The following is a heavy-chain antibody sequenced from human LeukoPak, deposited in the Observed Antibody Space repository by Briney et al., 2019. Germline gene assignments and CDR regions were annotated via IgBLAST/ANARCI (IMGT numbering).Heavy chain of an antibody. D-gene: IGHD3-9*01. CDR2: IYYSGST. J-gene: IGHJ4*02. Sequence: SGTLSLTCTVSGGSISSSSYYWGWIRQPPGKGLEWIGSIYYSGSTYYNPSLKSQVTISVDTSKNQFSLKLSSVTAADTAVYYCARVLGDILTWNFDYWGQGTLVTVSS. CDR3: ARVLGDILTWNFDY. V-gene: IGHV4-39*07. CDR1: GGSISSSSYY.